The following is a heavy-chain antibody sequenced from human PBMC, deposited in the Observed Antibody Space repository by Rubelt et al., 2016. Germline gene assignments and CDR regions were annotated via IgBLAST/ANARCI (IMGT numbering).Heavy chain of an antibody. V-gene: IGHV4-59*12. CDR1: GGPISSYY. CDR3: ARDLSGYNSY. Sequence: QLQLQESGPGLVKPSETLSLTCIVSGGPISSYYWSWIRQSPGKGLEWIGYIYDSGSTNYNPYLKSRVTISVDTSNNNLSLRLSSVTAADTAVYYCARDLSGYNSYWGQGTLVTVSS. CDR2: IYDSGST. J-gene: IGHJ4*02. D-gene: IGHD5-24*01.